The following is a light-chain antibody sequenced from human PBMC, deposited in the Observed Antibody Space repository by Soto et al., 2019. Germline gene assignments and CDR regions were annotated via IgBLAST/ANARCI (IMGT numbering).Light chain of an antibody. CDR1: QSISSW. J-gene: IGKJ1*01. V-gene: IGKV1-5*03. CDR3: QQYNSYPWT. Sequence: DIQITQSPSTLSASVGDRVTITCRASQSISSWLAWYQQKPGKAPKLLIYKASNLESGVPSRFSGSGSGTEFTLTISSLQPDDFATYYCQQYNSYPWTFGQGTKVDIK. CDR2: KAS.